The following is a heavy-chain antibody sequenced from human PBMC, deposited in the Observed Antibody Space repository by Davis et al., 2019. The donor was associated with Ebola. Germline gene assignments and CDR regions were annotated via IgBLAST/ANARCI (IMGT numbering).Heavy chain of an antibody. V-gene: IGHV4-59*01. Sequence: SETLSLTCTVSGGSINNYFWSWIRQPPGKGLEWIGNIHYLGNTNYNPSLKSRVTMSVDTSKKHFSLKLGSVTAADTAVYYCARGSQWLGPDYWGQGTLVTVSS. J-gene: IGHJ4*02. CDR1: GGSINNYF. CDR2: IHYLGNT. CDR3: ARGSQWLGPDY. D-gene: IGHD6-19*01.